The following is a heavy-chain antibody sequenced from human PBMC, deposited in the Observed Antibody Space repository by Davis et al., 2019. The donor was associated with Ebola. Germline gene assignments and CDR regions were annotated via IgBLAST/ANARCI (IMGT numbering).Heavy chain of an antibody. V-gene: IGHV3-7*01. CDR3: ERVGPLGIESRPWGGAPYYGMDV. Sequence: GESPNTPRVASGFNLPDYYMNWVRQAPGKGLEWVANIKHDESHRYDADNVKGRFYISRDNSKNTLFLQMGSLRPEDTAFYYCERVGPLGIESRPWGGAPYYGMDVWGQGTTVTVYS. J-gene: IGHJ6*02. D-gene: IGHD3-16*01. CDR2: IKHDESHR. CDR1: GFNLPDYY.